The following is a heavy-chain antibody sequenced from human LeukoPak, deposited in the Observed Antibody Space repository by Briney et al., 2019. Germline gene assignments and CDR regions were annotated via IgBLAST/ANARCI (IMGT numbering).Heavy chain of an antibody. V-gene: IGHV4-4*09. J-gene: IGHJ4*02. CDR3: ASTRRAAVAGRFDS. CDR1: GASMSSNY. Sequence: SETLSLTCNVSGASMSSNYWSWIRQPPGKGLEWIGYIYHSGNTNYSPSLQSRVTMSVDESKNQFSLRVHFVSAADTAVYYCASTRRAAVAGRFDSWGQGTLVTVSS. D-gene: IGHD6-19*01. CDR2: IYHSGNT.